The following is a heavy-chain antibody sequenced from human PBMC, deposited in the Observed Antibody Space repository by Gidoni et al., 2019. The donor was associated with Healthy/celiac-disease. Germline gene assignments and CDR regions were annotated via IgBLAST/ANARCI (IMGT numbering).Heavy chain of an antibody. Sequence: EVQLVQSGAEVKTHGESLRISCKSSGYSFTSTWTSWVRRMPGKGLEWMGRIDPSDSYTNYSPSFQGHVTISADKSISTAYLQWSSLKASDTAMYYCARFRGYCSSTSCQSNWFDPWGQGTLVTVSS. CDR1: GYSFTSTW. CDR3: ARFRGYCSSTSCQSNWFDP. CDR2: IDPSDSYT. J-gene: IGHJ5*02. D-gene: IGHD2-2*01. V-gene: IGHV5-10-1*03.